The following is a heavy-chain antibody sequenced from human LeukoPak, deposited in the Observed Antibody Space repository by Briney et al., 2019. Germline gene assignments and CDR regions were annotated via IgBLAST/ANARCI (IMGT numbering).Heavy chain of an antibody. D-gene: IGHD2-2*01. CDR2: IYYSGST. J-gene: IGHJ3*02. V-gene: IGHV4-59*01. CDR3: ARVWEYCSSTSCYAAGDAFDI. CDR1: GGSISSYY. Sequence: SETLSLTCTVSGGSISSYYWSWIRQPPGKGLEWIEYIYYSGSTNYNPSLKSRVTISVDTSKNQFSLKLSSVTAADTAVYYCARVWEYCSSTSCYAAGDAFDIWGQGTMVTVSS.